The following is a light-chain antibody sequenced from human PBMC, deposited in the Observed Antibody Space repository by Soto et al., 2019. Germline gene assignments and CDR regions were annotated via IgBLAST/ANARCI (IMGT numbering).Light chain of an antibody. Sequence: IVWTHSPGTLSLSPGEGATLSCRASQSVRSNLAWYQQKPGQAPRLVIYAASTRATGIPDRFSGSVSGTEFTLTISSLQSEDFAVYYCQQYNEWPPFSLGQGTRLEIK. J-gene: IGKJ5*01. CDR1: QSVRSN. CDR3: QQYNEWPPFS. V-gene: IGKV3-15*01. CDR2: AAS.